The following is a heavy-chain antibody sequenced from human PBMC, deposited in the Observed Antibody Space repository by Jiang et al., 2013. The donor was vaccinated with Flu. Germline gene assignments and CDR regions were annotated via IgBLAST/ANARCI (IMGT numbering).Heavy chain of an antibody. V-gene: IGHV1-69*01. CDR2: IIPIFGTA. CDR3: ARGSHEGTMIVIYWYFDL. J-gene: IGHJ2*01. D-gene: IGHD3-22*01. CDR1: GGTFSSYA. Sequence: SGAEVKKPGSSVKVSCKASGGTFSSYAISWVRQAPGQGLEWMGGIIPIFGTANYAQKFQGRVTITADESTSTAYMELSSLRSEDTAVYYCARGSHEGTMIVIYWYFDLWGLAPWSLS.